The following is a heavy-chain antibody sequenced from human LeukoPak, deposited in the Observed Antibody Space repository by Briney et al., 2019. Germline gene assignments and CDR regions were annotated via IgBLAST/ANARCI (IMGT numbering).Heavy chain of an antibody. V-gene: IGHV3-30*18. J-gene: IGHJ4*02. CDR1: GFTFSSYG. Sequence: GGSLRLSCAASGFTFSSYGMHWVRQAPGKGLEWVAVISYDGSNKYYADSVKGRFTISRDNSKNTLYLQMNSLRAEDTAVYYCAKAEHIVVVTAPTDYWGQGTLVTVSS. CDR2: ISYDGSNK. D-gene: IGHD2-21*02. CDR3: AKAEHIVVVTAPTDY.